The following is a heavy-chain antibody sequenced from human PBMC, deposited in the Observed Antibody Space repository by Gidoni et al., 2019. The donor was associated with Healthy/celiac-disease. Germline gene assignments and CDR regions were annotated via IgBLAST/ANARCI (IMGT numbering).Heavy chain of an antibody. CDR1: GFNFSSYG. CDR3: AKATSGYDYGGFDY. V-gene: IGHV3-30*18. CDR2: ISYDGSNK. D-gene: IGHD5-12*01. Sequence: QVQLVESGGGLVQPGRSLRLSCAASGFNFSSYGMHWVRQAPGKGLEWVAVISYDGSNKYYADSVKGRFTISRDNSKNTLYLQMNSLRAEDTAVYYCAKATSGYDYGGFDYWGQGTLVTVSS. J-gene: IGHJ4*02.